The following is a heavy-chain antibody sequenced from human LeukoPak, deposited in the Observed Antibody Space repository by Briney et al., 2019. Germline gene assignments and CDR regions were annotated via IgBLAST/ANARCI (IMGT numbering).Heavy chain of an antibody. CDR2: INPNSGGT. CDR1: GYTFTGYY. CDR3: ARGGTYYYDSSGYYAAFDI. D-gene: IGHD3-22*01. Sequence: ASVKVSCKASGYTFTGYYMHWVRQAPGQGLEWMGWINPNSGGTNYAQKFQGRVTMTRDTSISTAYMELSRLRSDGTAVYYCARGGTYYYDSSGYYAAFDIWGQGTMVTVSS. V-gene: IGHV1-2*02. J-gene: IGHJ3*02.